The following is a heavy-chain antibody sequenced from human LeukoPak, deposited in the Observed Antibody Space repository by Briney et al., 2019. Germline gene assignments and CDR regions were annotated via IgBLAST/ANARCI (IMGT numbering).Heavy chain of an antibody. CDR1: GFTFSNYA. J-gene: IGHJ4*02. V-gene: IGHV3-30-3*01. Sequence: GGSLRLSCAASGFTFSNYAMHWVRQAPGKGLEWVAVISYDGTNKYYADSVKGRFTISRDNSKNTLYLQMNSLRAEDTAVYYCARVGSSTWYISNFDYWGQGTLVTVSS. CDR2: ISYDGTNK. CDR3: ARVGSSTWYISNFDY. D-gene: IGHD6-13*01.